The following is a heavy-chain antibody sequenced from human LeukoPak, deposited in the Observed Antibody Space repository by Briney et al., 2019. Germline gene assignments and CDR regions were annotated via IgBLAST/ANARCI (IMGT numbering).Heavy chain of an antibody. CDR1: GASFSGYY. CDR3: ARDRRNSGYDKSYYYYYGMDV. Sequence: PSETLSLTRAVYGASFSGYYWSWIRQPPGKGVEWLGEINHSGSTNYNPSLKSRVTISVDTSKNQFSLKLSSVTAADTAVYYCARDRRNSGYDKSYYYYYGMDVWGKGTTVTVSS. D-gene: IGHD5-12*01. J-gene: IGHJ6*04. V-gene: IGHV4-34*01. CDR2: INHSGST.